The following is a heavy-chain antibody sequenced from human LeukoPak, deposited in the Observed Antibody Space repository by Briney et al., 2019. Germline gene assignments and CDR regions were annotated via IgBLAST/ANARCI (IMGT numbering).Heavy chain of an antibody. CDR3: ARGPGGYDN. J-gene: IGHJ4*02. V-gene: IGHV3-66*01. D-gene: IGHD3-16*01. CDR1: GFTVSSNY. Sequence: GGSLRLSCAASGFTVSSNYMTWVRQAPGKGLEWVSVIFGGGSTYHADSVKGRFTISRDNSKNTLFLQMNSLRVEDTAVYYCARGPGGYDNWGQGTLVTVSS. CDR2: IFGGGST.